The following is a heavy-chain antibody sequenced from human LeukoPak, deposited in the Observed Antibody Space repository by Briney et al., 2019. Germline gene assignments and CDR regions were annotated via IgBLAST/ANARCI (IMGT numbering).Heavy chain of an antibody. J-gene: IGHJ6*02. CDR2: ISWNSGSI. D-gene: IGHD3-3*01. CDR1: GFSFDDYV. V-gene: IGHV3-9*01. Sequence: GGSLRLSCAASGFSFDDYVMHWVRQAPGKGLEWVSGISWNSGSIGYADSVKGRFTISRDNSKNTLYLQMNSLRAEDTAVYYCAKDGYYDFWSGYRAHYYYGMDVWGQGTTVTVSS. CDR3: AKDGYYDFWSGYRAHYYYGMDV.